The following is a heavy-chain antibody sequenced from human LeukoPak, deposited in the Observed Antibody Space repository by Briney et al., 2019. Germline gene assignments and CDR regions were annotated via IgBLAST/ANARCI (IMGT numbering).Heavy chain of an antibody. V-gene: IGHV1-69*13. CDR2: IIPIFGTA. CDR1: GGTFSSYA. Sequence: ASVKVSCKASGGTFSSYAISWVRQAPGQGLEWMGGIIPIFGTANYAQKFQGRVTITADESTSTAYMELSSLRAEDTAVYYCAKVWSSGWPSDYWGQGTLVTVSS. J-gene: IGHJ4*02. D-gene: IGHD6-19*01. CDR3: AKVWSSGWPSDY.